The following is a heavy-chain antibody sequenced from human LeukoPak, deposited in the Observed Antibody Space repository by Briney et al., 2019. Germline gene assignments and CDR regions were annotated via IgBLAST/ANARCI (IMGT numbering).Heavy chain of an antibody. Sequence: GGSLRLSCAASGFTFSSYNMNWVRQAPGKGLEWVSSISSSSSYIYYADSVKGRFTISRDIAKKSLYLQMNSLRVEDTAVYYCARSELGYNYYYMDVWGKGTTVTISS. CDR2: ISSSSSYI. V-gene: IGHV3-21*01. J-gene: IGHJ6*03. D-gene: IGHD3-10*01. CDR1: GFTFSSYN. CDR3: ARSELGYNYYYMDV.